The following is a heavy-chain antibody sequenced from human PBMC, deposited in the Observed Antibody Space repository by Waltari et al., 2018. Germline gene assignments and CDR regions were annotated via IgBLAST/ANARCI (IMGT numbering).Heavy chain of an antibody. CDR2: FYKSGTT. V-gene: IGHV4-39*07. J-gene: IGHJ4*02. Sequence: LQSQESGPGLVQPSEPLSLTCPVPRTPLRHTHSYGGWVRPPPGKGLEWIGSFYKSGTTYYNPSLKSRVTISVDTSNNQFSLKLNSVTAADTAVYYCVRGYPDIVATISDYWGQGTLVIVSS. D-gene: IGHD5-12*01. CDR1: RTPLRHTHSY. CDR3: VRGYPDIVATISDY.